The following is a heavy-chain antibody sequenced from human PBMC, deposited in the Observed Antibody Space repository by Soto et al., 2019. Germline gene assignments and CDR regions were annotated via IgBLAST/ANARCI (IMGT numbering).Heavy chain of an antibody. J-gene: IGHJ6*02. Sequence: GGSLRLSCAASGFTFSSYAMSWDRQAPGKGLEWVSAISGSGVSTYYANSVKARITISRDKSKNPLYQQMNSLRAEDTAVYYCTKHGPLGLYYDILTGYSPTMDVWGQGTTVTVSS. V-gene: IGHV3-23*01. CDR3: TKHGPLGLYYDILTGYSPTMDV. CDR2: ISGSGVST. CDR1: GFTFSSYA. D-gene: IGHD3-9*01.